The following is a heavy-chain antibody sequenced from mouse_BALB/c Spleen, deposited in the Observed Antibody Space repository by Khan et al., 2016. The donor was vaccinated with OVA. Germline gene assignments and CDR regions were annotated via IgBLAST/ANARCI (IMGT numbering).Heavy chain of an antibody. CDR1: GFSLTNYD. CDR2: IWAGGST. V-gene: IGHV2-9*02. D-gene: IGHD1-1*01. J-gene: IGHJ3*01. CDR3: ARPYYGSAWFAY. Sequence: QMQLKQSGPGLVAPSQSLSITCTVSGFSLTNYDVHWVRQPPREGLEWLGVIWAGGSTNYNSALMSRMSISKDNYKSQVFLKMNSLQTNDTAMYYCARPYYGSAWFAYWGQGTLVTVSA.